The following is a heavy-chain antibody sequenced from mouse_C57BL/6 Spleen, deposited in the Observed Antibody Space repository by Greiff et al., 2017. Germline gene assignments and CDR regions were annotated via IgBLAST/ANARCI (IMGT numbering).Heavy chain of an antibody. CDR1: GFNINDYY. J-gene: IGHJ4*01. V-gene: IGHV14-2*01. CDR2: IDPEDGET. CDR3: SRGYCYGSSCDCAMDY. Sequence: VQLKQSGAELVKPGASVKLSCTASGFNINDYYMNWVKQRTEKGLEWIGRIDPEDGETKYAPKFQGKATITADTSYNTAYLQLSILTSEDSADYYCSRGYCYGSSCDCAMDYWGQGTSVTVSS. D-gene: IGHD1-1*01.